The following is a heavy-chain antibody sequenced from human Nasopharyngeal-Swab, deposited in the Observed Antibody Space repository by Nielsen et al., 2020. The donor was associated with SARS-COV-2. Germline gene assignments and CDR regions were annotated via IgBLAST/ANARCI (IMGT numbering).Heavy chain of an antibody. J-gene: IGHJ4*02. CDR3: ARGFHPRHYYDSSGSSLDY. V-gene: IGHV4-34*01. Sequence: SETLSLTCAVYGGSFSGYYWSWIRQPPGKGLEWIGEINHGGSTNYNPSLKSRVTISVDTSKNQFSLKLSSVTAADTAVYYCARGFHPRHYYDSSGSSLDYWGQGTLVTVSS. CDR1: GGSFSGYY. CDR2: INHGGST. D-gene: IGHD3-22*01.